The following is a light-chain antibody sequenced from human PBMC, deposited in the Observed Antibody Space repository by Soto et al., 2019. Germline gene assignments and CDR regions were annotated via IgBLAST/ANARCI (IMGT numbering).Light chain of an antibody. V-gene: IGKV3-15*01. CDR1: QSVSTY. CDR2: GAS. CDR3: QQYNNWPPWT. Sequence: EVVLTQSPATLSLSPGERATLSCRASQSVSTYLAWYQHKPGQAPRLLIYGASTRATGIPARFSGSGSGTEFTLTISSLQSEDFAVYYCQQYNNWPPWTFGQGTNVEIK. J-gene: IGKJ1*01.